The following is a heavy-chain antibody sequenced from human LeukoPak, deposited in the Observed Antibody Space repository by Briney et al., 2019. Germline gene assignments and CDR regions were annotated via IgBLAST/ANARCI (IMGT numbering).Heavy chain of an antibody. V-gene: IGHV3-23*01. Sequence: GGSLRLSCAPSGFTFSSYAMSWVRQAPGKGLEWVSSTSGSGITTYYGDSVKGRFTTSRDNSKNPLYLQMNSLRAEDTAVYYCARISTSSPSDHWGQGTLVTVSS. J-gene: IGHJ4*02. CDR3: ARISTSSPSDH. CDR1: GFTFSSYA. D-gene: IGHD2/OR15-2a*01. CDR2: TSGSGITT.